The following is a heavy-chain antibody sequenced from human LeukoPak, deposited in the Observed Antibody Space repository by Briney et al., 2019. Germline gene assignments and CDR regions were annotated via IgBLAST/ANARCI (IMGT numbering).Heavy chain of an antibody. CDR1: GGSFSGYY. Sequence: PETLSLTCAVYGGSFSGYYWSWIRQPPGKGLEWIGYIYYSGSTNYNTSLKSRVTISVDTSKNQFSLKLSSVTAADTAVYYCARLRSMVRGVIGNYGMDVWGQGTTVTVSS. D-gene: IGHD3-10*01. V-gene: IGHV4-59*08. J-gene: IGHJ6*02. CDR3: ARLRSMVRGVIGNYGMDV. CDR2: IYYSGST.